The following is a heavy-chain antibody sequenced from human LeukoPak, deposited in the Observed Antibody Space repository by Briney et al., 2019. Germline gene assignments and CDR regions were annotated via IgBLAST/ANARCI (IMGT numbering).Heavy chain of an antibody. Sequence: GGSLRLSCAASGFTVNNNYMTWVRQAPGKGLEWVSVIYSGGSTYYADSVKGRFTISRDNAKNTLYLQMNSLRAEDTAVYYCARGGYHAYYLDYWGQGSLVTVSS. D-gene: IGHD5-18*01. CDR1: GFTVNNNY. CDR3: ARGGYHAYYLDY. J-gene: IGHJ4*02. V-gene: IGHV3-53*01. CDR2: IYSGGST.